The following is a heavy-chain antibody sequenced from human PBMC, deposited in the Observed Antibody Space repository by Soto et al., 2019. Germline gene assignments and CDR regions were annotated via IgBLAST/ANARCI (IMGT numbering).Heavy chain of an antibody. Sequence: GGSLRLSCAASGFTFDDYTMHWVRQAPGKGLEWVSLISWDGGSTYYADSVKGRFTISRDNSKNSLYLQMNSLRTEDTALYYCAKDIGPGSSGYYGLYYYYGMDVWGQGTTVTVSS. CDR3: AKDIGPGSSGYYGLYYYYGMDV. V-gene: IGHV3-43*01. CDR2: ISWDGGST. CDR1: GFTFDDYT. D-gene: IGHD3-22*01. J-gene: IGHJ6*02.